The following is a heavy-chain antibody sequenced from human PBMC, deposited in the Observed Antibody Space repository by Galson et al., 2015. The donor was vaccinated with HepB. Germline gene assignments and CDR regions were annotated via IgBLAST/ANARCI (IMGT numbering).Heavy chain of an antibody. J-gene: IGHJ4*02. Sequence: SLRLSCAASGFTFGDYAMSWFRQAPGKGLEWVGFIRSKAYGGTTEYAASVKGRFTISRDDSKSIAYLQMNSLKTEDTAVYYCTRDTFDRDGYNAFDYWGQGTLVTVSS. V-gene: IGHV3-49*03. CDR1: GFTFGDYA. D-gene: IGHD5-24*01. CDR3: TRDTFDRDGYNAFDY. CDR2: IRSKAYGGTT.